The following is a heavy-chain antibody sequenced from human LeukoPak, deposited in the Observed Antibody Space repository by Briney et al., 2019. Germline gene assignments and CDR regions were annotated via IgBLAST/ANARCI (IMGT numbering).Heavy chain of an antibody. CDR2: IIPIFGTS. CDR1: GYTFTGYY. D-gene: IGHD3-3*01. CDR3: ARTRYTTIFGVVTTGYYYMDV. J-gene: IGHJ6*03. Sequence: SVKVSCKASGYTFTGYYMNWVRQAPGQGLVSMGGIIPIFGTSNYAQKFQGRVTITADESTSTAYMELSSLRSEDTAVYYCARTRYTTIFGVVTTGYYYMDVWGKGTTVTVSS. V-gene: IGHV1-69*13.